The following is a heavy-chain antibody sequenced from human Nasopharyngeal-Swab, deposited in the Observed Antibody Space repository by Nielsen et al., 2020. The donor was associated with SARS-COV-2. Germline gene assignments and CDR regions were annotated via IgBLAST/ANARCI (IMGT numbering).Heavy chain of an antibody. D-gene: IGHD2-2*01. CDR2: ISSSGSTI. Sequence: GGSLRLSCAASGFTFIDYYMSWIRQAPGKGLEGVSYISSSGSTIYYADSVKGRFTISRDDAKNSLYLQMNSLRAEDTAVYYCARDGSLYCSSTSCYSGKYYYGLDVWGQGTTVTVSS. J-gene: IGHJ6*02. CDR3: ARDGSLYCSSTSCYSGKYYYGLDV. CDR1: GFTFIDYY. V-gene: IGHV3-11*04.